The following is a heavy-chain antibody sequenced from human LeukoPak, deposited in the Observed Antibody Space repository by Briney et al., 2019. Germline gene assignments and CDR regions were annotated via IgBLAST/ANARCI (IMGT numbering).Heavy chain of an antibody. J-gene: IGHJ3*02. CDR2: IHYSGST. Sequence: SETLSLTCTVSGGSISSYYWSWIRQPPGKGLEWIGYIHYSGSTNYNPSLKSRVTISVDTSKNQFSLKLSSVTAADTAVYYCARRSPKKYYYDSSGPYWGAFDIWGQGTMVTVSS. CDR1: GGSISSYY. V-gene: IGHV4-59*12. D-gene: IGHD3-22*01. CDR3: ARRSPKKYYYDSSGPYWGAFDI.